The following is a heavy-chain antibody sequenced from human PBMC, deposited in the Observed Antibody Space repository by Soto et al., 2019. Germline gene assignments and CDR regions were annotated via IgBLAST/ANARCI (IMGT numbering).Heavy chain of an antibody. CDR2: ISYDGSNK. J-gene: IGHJ6*02. D-gene: IGHD3-3*01. Sequence: GGSLRLSCAASGFTFSSHAMHWFRQAPGKGLEGVAVISYDGSNKYYADSVKGRFTISRDNSKNTLYLQMNSLRAEDTAVYYCAKDRSVAIFGVVISLGPLYYYYGMDVWGQGTTVTVSS. CDR3: AKDRSVAIFGVVISLGPLYYYYGMDV. V-gene: IGHV3-30*04. CDR1: GFTFSSHA.